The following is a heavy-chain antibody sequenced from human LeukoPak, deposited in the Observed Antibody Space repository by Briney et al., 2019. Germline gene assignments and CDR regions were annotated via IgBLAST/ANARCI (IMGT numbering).Heavy chain of an antibody. CDR1: GYTFTAYY. D-gene: IGHD4-23*01. Sequence: ASVKVSCKTSGYTFTAYYIHWLRQAPGQGLEWMGWMNPNSGGTDYAQKFQDRVTMTRDASISTAYMELSRLTSDDTAVYYCARDGHGGNSFDYWGQGTLVTVSS. CDR3: ARDGHGGNSFDY. J-gene: IGHJ4*02. V-gene: IGHV1-2*02. CDR2: MNPNSGGT.